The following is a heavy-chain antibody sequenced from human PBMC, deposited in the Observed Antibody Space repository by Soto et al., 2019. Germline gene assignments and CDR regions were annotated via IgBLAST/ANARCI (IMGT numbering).Heavy chain of an antibody. D-gene: IGHD1-26*01. CDR3: TPQFSGSYPIDYYYYGMDV. CDR2: IKSKTDGGTT. V-gene: IGHV3-15*07. J-gene: IGHJ6*02. Sequence: GGSLRLSCAASGFTFSTAWMNWVRQAPGKGLEWVGRIKSKTDGGTTDYAAPVKGRFTISRDDSKNTLYLQMNSLKTEDTAVYYCTPQFSGSYPIDYYYYGMDVWGQGTTVTVSS. CDR1: GFTFSTAW.